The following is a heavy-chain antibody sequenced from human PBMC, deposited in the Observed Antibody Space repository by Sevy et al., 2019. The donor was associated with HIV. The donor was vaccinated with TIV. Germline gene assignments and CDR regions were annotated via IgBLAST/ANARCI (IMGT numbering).Heavy chain of an antibody. V-gene: IGHV1-2*06. Sequence: ALVKVSCKASGYTFTGYYMHWVRQAPGQGLEWMGRINPNSGGTNYAQKFQGRVTMTRDTSISTAYMELSRLRSDDTAVYYCARRDSAAEYYYYGMDVWGQGTTVTVSS. CDR2: INPNSGGT. CDR1: GYTFTGYY. CDR3: ARRDSAAEYYYYGMDV. D-gene: IGHD2-15*01. J-gene: IGHJ6*02.